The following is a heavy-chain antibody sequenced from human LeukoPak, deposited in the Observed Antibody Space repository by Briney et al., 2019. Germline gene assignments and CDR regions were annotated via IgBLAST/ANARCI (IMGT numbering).Heavy chain of an antibody. CDR2: ISSSGSTI. V-gene: IGHV3-48*03. CDR3: ASLYCSSWFSLDY. Sequence: GGSLRLSCAASGFTFSSYEMNWVRQAPGKGLEWVSYISSSGSTIYYADSVKGRFTISRDNAKNSLYLQMNSLRAEDTAVYYCASLYCSSWFSLDYWGQGTLVTVSS. D-gene: IGHD6-13*01. CDR1: GFTFSSYE. J-gene: IGHJ4*02.